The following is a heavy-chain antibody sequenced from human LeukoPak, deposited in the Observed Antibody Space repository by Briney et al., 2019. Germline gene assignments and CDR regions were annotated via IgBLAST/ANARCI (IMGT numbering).Heavy chain of an antibody. Sequence: GSLRLSCAASGVTFSSYAMHWVRQAPGKGLEWVAVISYDGSNKYYVDSVKGRFTISRDNSKNTLYLQMNSLRAEDTAVYYCASLGYCSGGSCYLSPDPDAFDIWGQGTMVTVSS. CDR1: GVTFSSYA. V-gene: IGHV3-30*04. D-gene: IGHD2-15*01. CDR2: ISYDGSNK. J-gene: IGHJ3*02. CDR3: ASLGYCSGGSCYLSPDPDAFDI.